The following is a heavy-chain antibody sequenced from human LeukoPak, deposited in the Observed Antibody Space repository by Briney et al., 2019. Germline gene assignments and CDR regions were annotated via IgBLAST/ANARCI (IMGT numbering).Heavy chain of an antibody. J-gene: IGHJ6*03. D-gene: IGHD1-26*01. Sequence: PGGSLRLSCAASGFTFSSYGMHWVRQAPGKGLEWVAFIRYDGSNKYYADSVKGRFTISRDNSKNTLYLQMNSLRAEDTAVYYCARDPYSGMYSAYYYYYMDVWGKGTTVTVSS. CDR3: ARDPYSGMYSAYYYYYMDV. V-gene: IGHV3-30*02. CDR1: GFTFSSYG. CDR2: IRYDGSNK.